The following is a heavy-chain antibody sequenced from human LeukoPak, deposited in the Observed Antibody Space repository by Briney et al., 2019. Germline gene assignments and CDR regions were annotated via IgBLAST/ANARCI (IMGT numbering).Heavy chain of an antibody. Sequence: ASVKVSCKASSYTFTNYAFTWVRQAPGQRLEWMGWINAGNGNTKYSQEFQGRVTITRDTSASTAYMELSSLRSEDMAVYYCARGGYCSGGSCPNPDWFDPWGQGTLVTVSS. CDR3: ARGGYCSGGSCPNPDWFDP. CDR1: SYTFTNYA. J-gene: IGHJ5*02. D-gene: IGHD2-15*01. V-gene: IGHV1-3*03. CDR2: INAGNGNT.